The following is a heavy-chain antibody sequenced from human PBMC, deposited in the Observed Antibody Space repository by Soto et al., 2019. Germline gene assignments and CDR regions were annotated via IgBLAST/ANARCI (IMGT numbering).Heavy chain of an antibody. Sequence: PGGSLRLSCAASGFTFSSYAVHWVRQAPGKGLEYVSAISSNGGSTYYANSAKGRFTISRDNSKNTLYLQMGSLRAEDMAVYYCARGGQYQLLCTAFDIWGQGTMVTVSS. CDR3: ARGGQYQLLCTAFDI. J-gene: IGHJ3*02. D-gene: IGHD2-2*01. CDR2: ISSNGGST. V-gene: IGHV3-64*01. CDR1: GFTFSSYA.